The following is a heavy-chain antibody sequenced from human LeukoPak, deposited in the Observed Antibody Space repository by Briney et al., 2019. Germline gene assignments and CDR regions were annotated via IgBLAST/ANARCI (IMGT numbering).Heavy chain of an antibody. J-gene: IGHJ6*03. CDR2: ISYDGRNK. V-gene: IGHV3-30*18. Sequence: SGGSLRLSCAASGFTFGSYGMHWVRQAPGKGLEWVAVISYDGRNKYYGDSVKGRFTISRDNSKNTLYLQMNSLRVEDTAIYYCAKGIGYSSSLYVHYYYMDVWGKGTTVAVFS. CDR3: AKGIGYSSSLYVHYYYMDV. CDR1: GFTFGSYG. D-gene: IGHD6-13*01.